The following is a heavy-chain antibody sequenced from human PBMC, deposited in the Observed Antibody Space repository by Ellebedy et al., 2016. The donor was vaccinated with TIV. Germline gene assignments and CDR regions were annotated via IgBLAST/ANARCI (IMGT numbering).Heavy chain of an antibody. CDR1: GDSVSSNSAA. Sequence: SQTLSLTCXISGDSVSSNSAAWNWIRQSPSRGLEWLGRTYYRSKWYNDYAVSVKSRITINPDTSKNQFSLQLNSVTPEDTAVYYCARAPLRFLEWLLPDWGQGTLVTVSS. D-gene: IGHD3-3*01. CDR2: TYYRSKWYN. J-gene: IGHJ4*02. CDR3: ARAPLRFLEWLLPD. V-gene: IGHV6-1*01.